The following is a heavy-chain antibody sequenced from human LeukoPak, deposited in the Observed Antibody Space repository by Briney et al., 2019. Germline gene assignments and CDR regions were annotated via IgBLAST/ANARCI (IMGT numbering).Heavy chain of an antibody. CDR1: EFSFSRYW. CDR2: IKSKTDGGTT. Sequence: GGSLRLSCAASEFSFSRYWMSWVRQAPGKGLEWVGRIKSKTDGGTTDYAAPVKGRFTISRDDSKNTLYLQMNSLKTEDTAVYYCTTAKSLLWFGELFWGQGTLVTVSS. J-gene: IGHJ4*02. D-gene: IGHD3-10*01. CDR3: TTAKSLLWFGELF. V-gene: IGHV3-15*01.